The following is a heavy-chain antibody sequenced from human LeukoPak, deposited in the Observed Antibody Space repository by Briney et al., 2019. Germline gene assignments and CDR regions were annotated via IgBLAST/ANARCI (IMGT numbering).Heavy chain of an antibody. CDR1: GFTFSSYG. V-gene: IGHV3-30*02. Sequence: GGSLRLSCAASGFTFSSYGMHWVRQAPGKGLEWVAFIRYGGSNKYYADSVKGRFTISRDNSKNTLYLQMNSLRAEDTAVYYCAKDRLSYCSSTSCPFQHWGQGTLVTVSS. CDR2: IRYGGSNK. CDR3: AKDRLSYCSSTSCPFQH. J-gene: IGHJ1*01. D-gene: IGHD2-2*01.